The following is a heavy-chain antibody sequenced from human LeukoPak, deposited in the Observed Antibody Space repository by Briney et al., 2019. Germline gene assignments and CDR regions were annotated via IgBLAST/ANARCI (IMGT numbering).Heavy chain of an antibody. CDR3: AGSSGYSYGYIDY. CDR1: GFTFSDYY. J-gene: IGHJ4*02. CDR2: ISSSGSTI. Sequence: GGSLRLSCAASGFTFSDYYMSWIRQAPGKGLEWVSHISSSGSTIYYADSVKGRFTISRDNAKNSLYLQMNSLRAEDTAVYYCAGSSGYSYGYIDYWGQGILVTVSS. D-gene: IGHD5-18*01. V-gene: IGHV3-11*04.